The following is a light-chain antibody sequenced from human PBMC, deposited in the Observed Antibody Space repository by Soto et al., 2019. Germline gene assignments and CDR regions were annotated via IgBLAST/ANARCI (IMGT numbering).Light chain of an antibody. CDR3: HQTYSTPGT. CDR2: GAS. J-gene: IGKJ1*01. CDR1: QIISTY. Sequence: DIQMNQSPASLSASVGDTVTITCRASQIISTYLTWYQQKPGKAPKVLIYGASSLQSGVPLRFSGSGSGTDFTLSISNLQPEDFAHYFCHQTYSTPGTFGQGTKVDI. V-gene: IGKV1-39*01.